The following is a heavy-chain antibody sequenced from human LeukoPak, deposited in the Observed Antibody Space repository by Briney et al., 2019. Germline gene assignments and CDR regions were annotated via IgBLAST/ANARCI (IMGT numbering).Heavy chain of an antibody. Sequence: PSETLSLTCTVSGGSISSYYWSWIRQPPGKGLEWIGYIYYSGSTNYNPSLKSRVTISVDTSKNQFSLTLSYVPAADTAVYYCARYHYGGKSSGAFDIWGQGTMVTVPS. CDR2: IYYSGST. CDR3: ARYHYGGKSSGAFDI. D-gene: IGHD4-23*01. V-gene: IGHV4-59*01. CDR1: GGSISSYY. J-gene: IGHJ3*02.